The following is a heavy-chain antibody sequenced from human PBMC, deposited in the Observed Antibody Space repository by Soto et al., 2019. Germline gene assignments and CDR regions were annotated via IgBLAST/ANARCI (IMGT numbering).Heavy chain of an antibody. Sequence: VQLVESGGGLVQPGGSLRLSCAASGFTFNTYGMNWVRQAPGKGLEWVAYITSSSSSIYYADSVKGRFTISRDNAKNSLYLQMTSLRDEDTAFYYCTRDLGIRGVITPDSWGQGTLVTVSS. V-gene: IGHV3-48*02. CDR3: TRDLGIRGVITPDS. J-gene: IGHJ5*02. D-gene: IGHD3-10*01. CDR2: ITSSSSSI. CDR1: GFTFNTYG.